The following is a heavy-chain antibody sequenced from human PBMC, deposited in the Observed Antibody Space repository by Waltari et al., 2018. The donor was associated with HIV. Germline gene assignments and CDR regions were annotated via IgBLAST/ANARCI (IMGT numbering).Heavy chain of an antibody. V-gene: IGHV1-2*02. Sequence: QVQLVQSGAEVQKPGASVKVSCKASGYTFSDYYMHWVRQAPGQGLEWMGWINPNSGGTRYAEKFQGRVTMTRDTSISTAYMELSRLRFDDTAVYYCARVFRGTVNYFDSRLGHWGQGTLVTVSS. J-gene: IGHJ5*02. CDR2: INPNSGGT. CDR3: ARVFRGTVNYFDSRLGH. CDR1: GYTFSDYY. D-gene: IGHD3-22*01.